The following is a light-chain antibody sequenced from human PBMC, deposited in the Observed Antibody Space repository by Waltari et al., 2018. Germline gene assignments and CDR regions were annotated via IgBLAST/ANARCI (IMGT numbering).Light chain of an antibody. V-gene: IGLV1-44*01. CDR3: AAWDDSLDGLL. J-gene: IGLJ2*01. CDR2: NKN. Sequence: QSVLTQAPSASGTPGQRVTISCSGSSSNVGTNIVNWYQQLPGAAPRLLVYNKNRRTAGGPDRFAGSQSGTSASLAISGLQSEDEADYYCAAWDDSLDGLLFGGGTKVTVL. CDR1: SSNVGTNI.